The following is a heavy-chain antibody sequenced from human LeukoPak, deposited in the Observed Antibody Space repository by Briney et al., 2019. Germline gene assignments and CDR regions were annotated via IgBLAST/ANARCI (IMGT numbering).Heavy chain of an antibody. CDR2: IGTAGDT. J-gene: IGHJ3*02. D-gene: IGHD3-10*01. V-gene: IGHV3-13*04. Sequence: GGSLRLSCAASGFTFSSYDMHWVRQGTGKGLEWVSAIGTAGDTYYPGSVKGRFTTSRENAKNSLYLQMNSLRVGDTAVYYRARGRGWGTFDIWGQGTMVTVSS. CDR3: ARGRGWGTFDI. CDR1: GFTFSSYD.